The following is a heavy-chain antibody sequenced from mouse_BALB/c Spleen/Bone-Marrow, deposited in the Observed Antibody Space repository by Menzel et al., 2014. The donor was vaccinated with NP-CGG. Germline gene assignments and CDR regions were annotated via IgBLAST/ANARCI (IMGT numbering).Heavy chain of an antibody. J-gene: IGHJ4*01. CDR1: GYTFTSYY. CDR2: INPSNGGT. Sequence: LVESGAELVKPGASVKLSCKASGYTFTSYYMYWVKQRPGQGLEWFGEINPSNGGTNFNEKFKNKATLTVDKSSSTAYMQLSSLTSEDPAVYYCSRGRRDALDYWGQGTSVTVSS. V-gene: IGHV1S81*02. CDR3: SRGRRDALDY.